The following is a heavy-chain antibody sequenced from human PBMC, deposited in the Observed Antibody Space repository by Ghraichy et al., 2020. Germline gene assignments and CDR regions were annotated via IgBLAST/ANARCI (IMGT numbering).Heavy chain of an antibody. Sequence: LSLTCAGSGFTFSRYGMHWVRQAPGKGLEWVAVTSYDGSNKNYADSVKGRFTISRDNSKNTLYLQMNSLRAEDTAVYYCAKERDSSGYYSFRGDYYGMDVWGQGTTVTVSS. D-gene: IGHD3-22*01. CDR2: TSYDGSNK. V-gene: IGHV3-30*18. CDR1: GFTFSRYG. CDR3: AKERDSSGYYSFRGDYYGMDV. J-gene: IGHJ6*02.